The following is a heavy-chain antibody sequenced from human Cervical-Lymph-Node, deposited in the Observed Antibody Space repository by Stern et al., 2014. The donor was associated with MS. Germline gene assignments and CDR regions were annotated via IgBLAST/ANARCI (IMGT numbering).Heavy chain of an antibody. Sequence: QLVQSGAEVKTPGASVKLSCKASGYTFTSYYMHWVRQAPGQGLEWMGIINPSGGSTNYAQKFQGRVTLTRDTSTSTVYMELSSLRSEDTAVYYCAREVAGHRLGMMDVWGQGTSVTVSS. CDR3: AREVAGHRLGMMDV. J-gene: IGHJ6*02. CDR2: INPSGGST. V-gene: IGHV1-46*01. CDR1: GYTFTSYY. D-gene: IGHD6-19*01.